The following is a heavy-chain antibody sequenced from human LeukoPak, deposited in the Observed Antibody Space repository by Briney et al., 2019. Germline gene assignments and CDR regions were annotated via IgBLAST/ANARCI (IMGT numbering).Heavy chain of an antibody. D-gene: IGHD3-16*01. CDR3: AKADWGNNDYLFDY. CDR1: GFTFSSYA. V-gene: IGHV3-30*18. CDR2: ISFDGSDK. J-gene: IGHJ4*02. Sequence: GGSLRLSCAASGFTFSSYAMSWVRQAPGKGLEWVAVISFDGSDKYYADSVKGRFTISRDNSKNTLYLQMNSLRAEDTAVYYCAKADWGNNDYLFDYWGLGTLVTVSS.